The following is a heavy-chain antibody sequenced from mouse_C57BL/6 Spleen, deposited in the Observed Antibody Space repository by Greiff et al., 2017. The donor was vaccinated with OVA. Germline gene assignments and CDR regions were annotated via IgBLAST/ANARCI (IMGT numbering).Heavy chain of an antibody. CDR2: IHPNSGST. D-gene: IGHD2-3*01. CDR3: ARESIYDGYPDY. CDR1: GYTFTSYW. J-gene: IGHJ2*01. Sequence: QVHVKQSGAELVKPGASVKLSCKASGYTFTSYWMHWVKQRPGQGLEWIGMIHPNSGSTNYNEKFKSKATLTVDKSSSTAYMQLSSLTSEDSAVYYCARESIYDGYPDYWGQGTTLTVSS. V-gene: IGHV1-64*01.